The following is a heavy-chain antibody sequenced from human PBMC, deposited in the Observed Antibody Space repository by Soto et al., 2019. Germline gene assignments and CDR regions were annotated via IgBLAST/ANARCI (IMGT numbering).Heavy chain of an antibody. Sequence: ASVKVSCKASGSTFTSYGISWVRQAPGQGIEWMGWISAYNGNTNYAQKLQGRVTMTTDTSTSTAYMELRSLRSDDTAVYYCASMGVTVTSAFDILGQGAMVTVSS. CDR1: GSTFTSYG. V-gene: IGHV1-18*04. D-gene: IGHD4-17*01. J-gene: IGHJ3*02. CDR2: ISAYNGNT. CDR3: ASMGVTVTSAFDI.